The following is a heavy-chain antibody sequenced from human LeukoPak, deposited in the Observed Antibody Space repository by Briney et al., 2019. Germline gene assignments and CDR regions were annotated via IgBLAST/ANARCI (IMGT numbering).Heavy chain of an antibody. J-gene: IGHJ4*02. CDR3: ARLVTEGGYYDSSGYYPFDY. V-gene: IGHV4-39*01. CDR1: GGSISSSSYY. CDR2: IYYSGST. Sequence: SETLSLTCTVSGGSISSSSYYWGWIRQPPGKGPEWIGSIYYSGSTYYNPSLKSRVTISVDTSKNQFSLKLSSVTAADTAVYYCARLVTEGGYYDSSGYYPFDYWGQGTLVTVSS. D-gene: IGHD3-22*01.